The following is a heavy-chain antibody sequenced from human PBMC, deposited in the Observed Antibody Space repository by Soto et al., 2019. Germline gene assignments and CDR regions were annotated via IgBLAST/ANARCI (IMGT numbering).Heavy chain of an antibody. CDR1: GFTFSNAW. Sequence: GGSLRLSCAASGFTFSNAWMSWVRQAPGKGLEWVGRIKSKTDGGTTDYAAPVKGRFTISRDDSKNTLYLQMNSLKTEDTAVYYCTMYYDFWSGSRRRYGMDVWGQGTTVTVSS. J-gene: IGHJ6*02. D-gene: IGHD3-3*01. CDR3: TMYYDFWSGSRRRYGMDV. CDR2: IKSKTDGGTT. V-gene: IGHV3-15*01.